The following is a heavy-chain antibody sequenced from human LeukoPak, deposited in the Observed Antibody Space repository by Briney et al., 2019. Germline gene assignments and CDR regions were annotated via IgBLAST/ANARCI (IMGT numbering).Heavy chain of an antibody. CDR1: GGSISSGSYY. Sequence: SSQTLSLTCTVPGGSISSGSYYWSWIRQPAGKGLEWIGRIYTSGSTNYNPSLKSRVTISVDTSKNQFSLKLSSVTAADTAVYYCAFERRRDGYNVFDYWGQGTLVTVSS. CDR3: AFERRRDGYNVFDY. V-gene: IGHV4-61*02. CDR2: IYTSGST. J-gene: IGHJ4*02. D-gene: IGHD5-24*01.